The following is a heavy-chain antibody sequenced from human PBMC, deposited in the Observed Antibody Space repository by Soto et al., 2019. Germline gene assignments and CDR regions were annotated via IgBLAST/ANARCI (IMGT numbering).Heavy chain of an antibody. V-gene: IGHV3-33*01. D-gene: IGHD3-10*01. CDR1: GFSFSTYG. J-gene: IGHJ5*02. CDR3: VRAKGFGEYMNNCFDP. Sequence: QVQLVESGGGVVQPGGSLKLSCAASGFSFSTYGMHWVRQAPGKGLEWVALIWYDGRDKDYTDSVKGRFTISRDDSRNTLYLPMTNRRVEDTAVYYCVRAKGFGEYMNNCFDPWGQGTLVTVSS. CDR2: IWYDGRDK.